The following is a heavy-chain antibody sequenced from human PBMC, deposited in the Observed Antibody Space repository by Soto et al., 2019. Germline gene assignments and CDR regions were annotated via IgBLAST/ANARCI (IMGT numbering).Heavy chain of an antibody. D-gene: IGHD6-19*01. CDR1: GYTFSGHW. Sequence: PGESLKISCKTSGYTFSGHWISWVRQVPGKGLQWMGIIDPSDSYINYNPAFRGHVTFSVDKSNSTAYLHWRSLGPSDTAIYYCARHGAAIWLGYWGQGTLVTVSS. CDR2: IDPSDSYI. V-gene: IGHV5-10-1*01. J-gene: IGHJ4*02. CDR3: ARHGAAIWLGY.